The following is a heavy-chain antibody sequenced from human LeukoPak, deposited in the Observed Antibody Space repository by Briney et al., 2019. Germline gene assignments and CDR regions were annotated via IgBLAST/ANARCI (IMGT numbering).Heavy chain of an antibody. Sequence: PSQTLSLTCTVSGGSISSYYWSWIRQPPGKGLEWNGYIYYSGSTNYNPSLKSRVTISVDTSKNQFSLKLSSVTAADTAVYYCAREGEYSYGGVYFDYWGQGTLVTVSS. V-gene: IGHV4-59*01. CDR2: IYYSGST. CDR1: GGSISSYY. J-gene: IGHJ4*02. D-gene: IGHD5-18*01. CDR3: AREGEYSYGGVYFDY.